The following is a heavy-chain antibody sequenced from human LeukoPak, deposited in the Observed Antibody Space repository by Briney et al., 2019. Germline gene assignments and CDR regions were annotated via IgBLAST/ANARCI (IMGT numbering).Heavy chain of an antibody. CDR3: AGGLIQLWLLDY. CDR2: IYSSGST. CDR1: GFTVSSNY. V-gene: IGHV3-66*01. J-gene: IGHJ4*02. Sequence: PGGSLRLSCAASGFTVSSNYMSWVRQAPGKGLEWVSVIYSSGSTYYADSVKGRFTISRDNSKNTLYLQMNSLRAEDAAVYYCAGGLIQLWLLDYWGQGTLVTVSS. D-gene: IGHD5-18*01.